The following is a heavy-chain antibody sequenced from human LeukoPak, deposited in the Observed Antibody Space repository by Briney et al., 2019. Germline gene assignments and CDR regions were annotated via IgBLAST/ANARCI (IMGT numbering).Heavy chain of an antibody. CDR2: IGGSSIGHST. D-gene: IGHD5-12*01. CDR3: ARDSGWLRYHD. CDR1: GFTFSIHG. J-gene: IGHJ4*02. Sequence: GGTLRLSCAASGFTFSIHGMNWVRQAPGKGLEWVSGIGGSSIGHSTHYADSVKGRFTISRDNSKTTVYLQMDSLRAEDTALYYCARDSGWLRYHDWGQGALVTVSS. V-gene: IGHV3-23*01.